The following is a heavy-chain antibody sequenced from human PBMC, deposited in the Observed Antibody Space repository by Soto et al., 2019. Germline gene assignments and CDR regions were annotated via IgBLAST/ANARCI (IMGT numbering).Heavy chain of an antibody. V-gene: IGHV4-59*01. D-gene: IGHD3-22*01. Sequence: SETLSLTCTVSGGSISSYYWSWIRQPPGKGLEWIGYIYYSGSTNYNPSPKSRVTISVDTSKNQFSLKLSSVTAADTAVYYCARAGHYYDSSGYYSPWGQGTLVTVSS. J-gene: IGHJ5*02. CDR2: IYYSGST. CDR3: ARAGHYYDSSGYYSP. CDR1: GGSISSYY.